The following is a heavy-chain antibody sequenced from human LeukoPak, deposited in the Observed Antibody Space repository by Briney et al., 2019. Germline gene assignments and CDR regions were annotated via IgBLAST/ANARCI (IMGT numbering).Heavy chain of an antibody. CDR2: TNRDGSST. Sequence: PGGSLRLSCAASGFTFSSYWMHWVRQAPGKGPVWVACTNRDGSSTAYADSVRGRFTISKDNAKNTLYLLMNSLRAEDTAVYYCARDSVEWYIFDYWGQGTLVTVSS. CDR1: GFTFSSYW. CDR3: ARDSVEWYIFDY. D-gene: IGHD3-3*01. V-gene: IGHV3-74*01. J-gene: IGHJ4*02.